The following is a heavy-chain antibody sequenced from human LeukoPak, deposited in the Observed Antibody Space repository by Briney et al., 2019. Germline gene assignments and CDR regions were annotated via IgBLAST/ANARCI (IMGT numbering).Heavy chain of an antibody. J-gene: IGHJ4*02. D-gene: IGHD4-17*01. Sequence: GGSLRLSCAASGFTFSSYAMSWVRQAPVKGLEWASAISGSGGSTYYADSVKGRFTISRDNSKNTLYLQMNSLRAEDTAVYYCAKDQYMITVTTFHWGQGTLVTVSS. V-gene: IGHV3-23*01. CDR3: AKDQYMITVTTFH. CDR2: ISGSGGST. CDR1: GFTFSSYA.